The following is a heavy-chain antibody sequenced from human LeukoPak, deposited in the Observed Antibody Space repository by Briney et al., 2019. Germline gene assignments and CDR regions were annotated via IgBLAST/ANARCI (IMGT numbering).Heavy chain of an antibody. Sequence: SPTLSVSCAISGDSVSSNTTAWTWLRQSPSRGLEWLGRTYYRSKSYNDYEVSVKSRITINPYTTKNQFSLQRNSVTPEDTAVYYCAREYLGGYLTYWGQGTLVTVSS. CDR3: AREYLGGYLTY. CDR1: GDSVSSNTTA. J-gene: IGHJ4*02. D-gene: IGHD3-16*02. V-gene: IGHV6-1*01. CDR2: TYYRSKSYN.